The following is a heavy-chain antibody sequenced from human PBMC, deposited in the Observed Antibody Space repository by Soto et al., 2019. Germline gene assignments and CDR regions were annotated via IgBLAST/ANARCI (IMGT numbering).Heavy chain of an antibody. J-gene: IGHJ4*02. CDR2: IYWDADK. V-gene: IGHV2-5*02. CDR1: GFSLTTSGVG. Sequence: QITLNESGPTVVKPAETLTLTCTFSGFSLTTSGVGVGWIRQSPGKAPEWLALIYWDADKSYSASLKSRLTITKDTSKNQVVLTMASVDPADTATYYCAHRILRTVFGLVTTTAIYFDFWGQGTPVVVSS. CDR3: AHRILRTVFGLVTTTAIYFDF. D-gene: IGHD3-3*01.